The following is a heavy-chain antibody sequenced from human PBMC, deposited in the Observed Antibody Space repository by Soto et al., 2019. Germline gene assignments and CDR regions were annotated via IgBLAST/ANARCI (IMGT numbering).Heavy chain of an antibody. J-gene: IGHJ5*02. CDR3: ARVITMVRGVPDNWFDP. CDR1: GGSISSYY. V-gene: IGHV4-59*01. CDR2: IYYSGST. Sequence: TLSLTCTVSGGSISSYYWSWIRQPPGKGLEWIGYIYYSGSTNYNPSLKSRVTISVDTSKNQFSLKLSSVTAADTAVYYCARVITMVRGVPDNWFDPWGQGTLVTVSS. D-gene: IGHD3-10*01.